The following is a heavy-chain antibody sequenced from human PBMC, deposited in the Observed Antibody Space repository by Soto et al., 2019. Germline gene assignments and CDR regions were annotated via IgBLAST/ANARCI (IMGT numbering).Heavy chain of an antibody. V-gene: IGHV3-23*01. CDR3: ARARGPYGMDV. J-gene: IGHJ6*02. CDR2: IICSGGST. CDR1: GFTFSSYA. Sequence: GGSLRLSCAASGFTFSSYAMSRVRQAPGKGREWVSAIICSGGSTYYADSVKGRFTISRDNSKNTLYLQMNSLRAEDTAVYYCARARGPYGMDVWGQGTTVTVSS.